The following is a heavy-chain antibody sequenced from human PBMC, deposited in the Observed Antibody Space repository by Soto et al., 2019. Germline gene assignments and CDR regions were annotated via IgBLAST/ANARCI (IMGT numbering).Heavy chain of an antibody. D-gene: IGHD2-2*01. J-gene: IGHJ4*02. Sequence: STVSGGSISSSSYYWSWIRQPPGKGLEWIGEINHSGSTNYNPSLKSRVTISVDTSKNQFSLKLSSVTAADTAVYYCARGYCSSTSCQTYYFDYWGQGTLVTVSS. V-gene: IGHV4-39*07. CDR3: ARGYCSSTSCQTYYFDY. CDR2: INHSGST. CDR1: GGSISSSSYY.